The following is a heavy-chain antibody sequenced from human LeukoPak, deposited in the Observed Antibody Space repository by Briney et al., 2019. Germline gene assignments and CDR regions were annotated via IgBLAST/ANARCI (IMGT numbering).Heavy chain of an antibody. D-gene: IGHD2-15*01. CDR3: AKDFSGGYHYFDS. J-gene: IGHJ4*02. CDR1: GFTFSGSA. Sequence: GGSLRLSCAASGFTFSGSAMHWVRQASGKGLEWVGRIRSKANSYATAYAASVKGRFTISRDDSKNTLYLQMNSLRAEDTAVYYCAKDFSGGYHYFDSWGQGTLVTVSS. CDR2: IRSKANSYAT. V-gene: IGHV3-73*01.